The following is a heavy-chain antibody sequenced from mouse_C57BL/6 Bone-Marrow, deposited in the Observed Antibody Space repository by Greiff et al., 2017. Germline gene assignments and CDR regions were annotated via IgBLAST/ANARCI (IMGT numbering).Heavy chain of an antibody. J-gene: IGHJ4*01. CDR3: ARHWDGYAMDY. CDR1: GFTFSSYG. CDR2: ISSGGSYT. Sequence: EVKVVESGGDLVKPGGSLKLSCAASGFTFSSYGMSWVRQTPDKRLEWVATISSGGSYTYYPDSVKGRFTISRDNAKNTLNLHMSSLQSEDTAMYYCARHWDGYAMDYWGQGTSVTVSS. D-gene: IGHD4-1*01. V-gene: IGHV5-6*01.